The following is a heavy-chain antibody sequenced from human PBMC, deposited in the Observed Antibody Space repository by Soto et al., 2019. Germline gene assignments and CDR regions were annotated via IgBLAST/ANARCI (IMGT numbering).Heavy chain of an antibody. CDR1: GFTFSGSA. V-gene: IGHV3-23*01. CDR3: AKVSRLLRFLEWLFDY. J-gene: IGHJ4*02. D-gene: IGHD3-3*01. Sequence: GGSLRLSCAASGFTFSGSAMHWVRQASGKGLEWVSAISGSGGSTYYADSVKGRFTISRDNSKNTLYLQMNSLRAEDTAVYYCAKVSRLLRFLEWLFDYWGQGTLVTVSS. CDR2: ISGSGGST.